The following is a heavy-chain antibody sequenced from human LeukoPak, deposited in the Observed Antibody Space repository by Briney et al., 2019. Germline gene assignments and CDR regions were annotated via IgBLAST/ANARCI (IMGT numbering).Heavy chain of an antibody. V-gene: IGHV3-74*01. CDR3: ARAGSYCGGECFWA. J-gene: IGHJ5*02. CDR2: INADGGGA. CDR1: GFIFSDSA. Sequence: GGSLRLSCVGSGFIFSDSALHWVRQHPEKGLIWVSRINADGGGANYADSVKGRLTVSRDNVKNTLYLDVNSLRVEDTGIYYCARAGSYCGGECFWAWGQGTQVTVSS. D-gene: IGHD2-21*01.